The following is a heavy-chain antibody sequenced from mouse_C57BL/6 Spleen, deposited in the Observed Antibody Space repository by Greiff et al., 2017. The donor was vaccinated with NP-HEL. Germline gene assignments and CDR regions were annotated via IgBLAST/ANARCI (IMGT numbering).Heavy chain of an antibody. CDR1: GFTFSDYG. CDR2: ISNLAYSI. Sequence: EVKLLESGGGLVQPGGSLKLSCAASGFTFSDYGMAWVRQAPRKGPEWVAFISNLAYSIYYADTVTGRFTISRENAKNTLYLEMSSLRSEDTAMYYCARRLGGHAMDYWGQGTSVTVSS. CDR3: ARRLGGHAMDY. V-gene: IGHV5-15*01. D-gene: IGHD1-1*02. J-gene: IGHJ4*01.